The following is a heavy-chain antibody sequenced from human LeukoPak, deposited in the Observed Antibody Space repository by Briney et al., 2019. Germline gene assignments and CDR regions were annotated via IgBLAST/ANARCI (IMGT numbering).Heavy chain of an antibody. Sequence: SGGSLRLSCAASGFTVSSNYMSWVRQAPGKVLEWVSVIYSGGSTYYADSVKGRFTISRDNSKNTVYLQMNSLRPEDTAVYYCAKAAYDILTGYPHHDAFDIWGQGTMVTVSS. V-gene: IGHV3-53*05. CDR3: AKAAYDILTGYPHHDAFDI. J-gene: IGHJ3*02. D-gene: IGHD3-9*01. CDR2: IYSGGST. CDR1: GFTVSSNY.